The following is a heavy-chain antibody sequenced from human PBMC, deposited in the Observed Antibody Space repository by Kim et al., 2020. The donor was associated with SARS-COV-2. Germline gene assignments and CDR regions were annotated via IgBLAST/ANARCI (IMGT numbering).Heavy chain of an antibody. Sequence: NYNPSLKRRVTISVDTSKNQFSLRLSSVTAADTAVYYCASSDYYGSGRDWGQGTLVTVSS. D-gene: IGHD3-10*01. V-gene: IGHV4-34*01. CDR3: ASSDYYGSGRD. J-gene: IGHJ4*02.